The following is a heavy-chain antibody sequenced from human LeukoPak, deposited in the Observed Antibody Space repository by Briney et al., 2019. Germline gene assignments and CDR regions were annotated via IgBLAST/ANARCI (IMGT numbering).Heavy chain of an antibody. CDR3: ARDGRYYDFWSGYQPFDY. V-gene: IGHV3-66*02. Sequence: GGSLRLSCAASGFTVSSNYMSWVRQAPGKGLEWVSVIYSGGSTYYADSVEGRFTISRDNSKNTLYLQMNSLGAEDTAVYYCARDGRYYDFWSGYQPFDYWGQGTLVTASS. CDR1: GFTVSSNY. D-gene: IGHD3-3*01. J-gene: IGHJ4*02. CDR2: IYSGGST.